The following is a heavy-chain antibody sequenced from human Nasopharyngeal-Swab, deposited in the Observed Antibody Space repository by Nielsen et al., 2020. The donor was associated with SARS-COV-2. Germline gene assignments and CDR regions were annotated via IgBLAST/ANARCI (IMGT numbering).Heavy chain of an antibody. V-gene: IGHV2-70*04. J-gene: IGHJ3*02. Sequence: WIRQPPGKALEWLARIDWDDDKFYSTSLKTRFTISKDTSKNQVVLTMTNMDPVDTATYYCARTSTLTTYSSGWNDAFDIWGQGTMVTVSS. D-gene: IGHD6-19*01. CDR2: IDWDDDK. CDR3: ARTSTLTTYSSGWNDAFDI.